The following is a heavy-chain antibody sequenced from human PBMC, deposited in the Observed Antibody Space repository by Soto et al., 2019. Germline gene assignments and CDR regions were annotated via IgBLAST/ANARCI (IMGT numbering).Heavy chain of an antibody. J-gene: IGHJ4*02. CDR1: GFTFSSYA. CDR2: ISGSGGST. V-gene: IGHV3-23*01. D-gene: IGHD3-22*01. CDR3: AKDRRAGDYYDSSGLFDY. Sequence: EVQLLESGGGLVQPGGSLRLSCAASGFTFSSYAMSWVRQAPGKGLEWVSAISGSGGSTYYADSVKGRFTISRDNSKNTLYLQMNSLRAEDTAVYYCAKDRRAGDYYDSSGLFDYWGQGTLVTASS.